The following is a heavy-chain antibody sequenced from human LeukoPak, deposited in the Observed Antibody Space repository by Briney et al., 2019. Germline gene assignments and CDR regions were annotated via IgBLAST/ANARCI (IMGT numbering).Heavy chain of an antibody. Sequence: ASVKVSCKASGYTFTSYYMHWVRQAPGQGLEWMGIINPSGGSTSYAQKFQGRVTMTRDTSISTAYMELSRLRSDDTAVYYCARDLLGIVVVPAASPSDYWGQGTLVTVSS. V-gene: IGHV1-46*01. J-gene: IGHJ4*02. CDR1: GYTFTSYY. D-gene: IGHD2-2*01. CDR3: ARDLLGIVVVPAASPSDY. CDR2: INPSGGST.